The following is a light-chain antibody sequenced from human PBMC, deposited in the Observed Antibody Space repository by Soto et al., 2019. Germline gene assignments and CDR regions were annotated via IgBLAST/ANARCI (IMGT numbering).Light chain of an antibody. CDR2: GAS. CDR3: HQFNIWPKT. V-gene: IGKV3-15*01. Sequence: LVLTQSPAALSVSPGERVSLSCRASQSVSDDLSWYQQKPGKAPRLVIHGASTRAAVFPARFSGSGSETEFTLTISSLQSEDFGVYFCHQFNIWPKTFGGGTKVEIK. J-gene: IGKJ4*01. CDR1: QSVSDD.